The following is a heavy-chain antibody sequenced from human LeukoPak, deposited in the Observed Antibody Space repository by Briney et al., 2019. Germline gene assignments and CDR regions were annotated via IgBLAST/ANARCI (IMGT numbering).Heavy chain of an antibody. D-gene: IGHD1-26*01. Sequence: GGSLRLSCAASGFTFSSYGMRWVRQAPGKGLEWVAVIWYDGSNKYYADSVKGRFTISRDNSKNTLYLQMNSLRAEDTAVYYCARYSGSYRSYYYYMDVWGKGTTVTVSS. CDR1: GFTFSSYG. J-gene: IGHJ6*03. CDR2: IWYDGSNK. V-gene: IGHV3-33*01. CDR3: ARYSGSYRSYYYYMDV.